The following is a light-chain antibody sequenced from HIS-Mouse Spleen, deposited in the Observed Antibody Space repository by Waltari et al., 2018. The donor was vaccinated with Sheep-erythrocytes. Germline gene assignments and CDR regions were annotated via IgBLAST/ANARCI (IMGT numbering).Light chain of an antibody. CDR1: SSDVGGYNY. CDR3: CSYAGSYNHV. CDR2: DVS. V-gene: IGLV2-11*01. Sequence: QSALTQPRSVSGSPGQSVTISCTGTSSDVGGYNYVSWYQQHPGKAPKLMIYDVSKRPSGVTDRFSGSKSGNPASLTSSGLQAEDEADYYCCSYAGSYNHVFATGTKVTVL. J-gene: IGLJ1*01.